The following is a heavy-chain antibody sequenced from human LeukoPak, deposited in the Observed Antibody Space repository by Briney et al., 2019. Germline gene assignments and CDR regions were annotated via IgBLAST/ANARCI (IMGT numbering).Heavy chain of an antibody. D-gene: IGHD3-3*01. CDR2: FDPEDGET. Sequence: WASVKVSCKVSGYTLTELSMHWVRQAPGKGLEWMGGFDPEDGETIYAQKFQGRVTMTEDTSTDTAYMELSSLRSEDTAVYYCATNAIFGVVGNEYYGMDVWGQGTTVTVSS. V-gene: IGHV1-24*01. CDR1: GYTLTELS. J-gene: IGHJ6*02. CDR3: ATNAIFGVVGNEYYGMDV.